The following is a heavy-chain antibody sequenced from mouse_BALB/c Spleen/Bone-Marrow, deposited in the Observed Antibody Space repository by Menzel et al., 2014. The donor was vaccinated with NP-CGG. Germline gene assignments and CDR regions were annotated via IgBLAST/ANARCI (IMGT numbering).Heavy chain of an antibody. J-gene: IGHJ1*01. V-gene: IGHV1-5*01. CDR2: IYPGDSDT. CDR3: ARGLRWSFDV. Sequence: VQLKESGTVLARPGASVKMSCKASGYSFXSYWMHWVKERPGQGLEWIGAIYPGDSDTSYNQKFKGKAKLTAVTSASTAYMELSSLTNEDSTVYYCARGLRWSFDVWGAGTTVTVSS. D-gene: IGHD1-1*01. CDR1: GYSFXSYW.